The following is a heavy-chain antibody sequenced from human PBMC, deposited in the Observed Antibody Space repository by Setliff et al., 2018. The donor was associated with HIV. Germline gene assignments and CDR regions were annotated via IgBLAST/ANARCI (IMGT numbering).Heavy chain of an antibody. CDR1: GGAFSTFA. CDR3: ASDSPTARFEELSEHFYFYMDV. V-gene: IGHV1-69*13. J-gene: IGHJ6*03. D-gene: IGHD3-10*01. Sequence: GASVKVSCKASGGAFSTFAFNWVRQAPGQGLEWMGGIIPIYGTANYAQGFLGRATITADGSSSTMELTSLRSEDTAVYYCASDSPTARFEELSEHFYFYMDVWGRGTPVTVSS. CDR2: IIPIYGTA.